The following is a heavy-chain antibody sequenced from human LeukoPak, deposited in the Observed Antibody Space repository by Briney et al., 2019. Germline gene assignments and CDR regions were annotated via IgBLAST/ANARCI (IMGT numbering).Heavy chain of an antibody. CDR2: VSQSGNT. J-gene: IGHJ2*01. D-gene: IGHD3-10*01. CDR1: GNSISSSDHY. CDR3: ARHLYYSASAFWYIDL. Sequence: SETLSLTCTLSGNSISSSDHYWVWIRQSPVKGLEWIGSVSQSGNTYYKSSLKSRVTVSIDTSKNEFSLILTSVTAADTAEYYCARHLYYSASAFWYIDLWGRGPLVIVSP. V-gene: IGHV4-39*01.